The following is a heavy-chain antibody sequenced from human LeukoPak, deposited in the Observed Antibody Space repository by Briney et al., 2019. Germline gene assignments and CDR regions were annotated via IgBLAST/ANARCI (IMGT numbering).Heavy chain of an antibody. Sequence: SVKVSCKASGGTFSNYAISWVRQAPGQGLEWMGGIIPMFGAANYAQKFQGRVTIIADKSTSTAYMELSSLKSEDTAVYYCARDVLDYYDRSDYVTWGQGTLVTVSS. CDR1: GGTFSNYA. J-gene: IGHJ4*02. V-gene: IGHV1-69*06. CDR3: ARDVLDYYDRSDYVT. CDR2: IIPMFGAA. D-gene: IGHD3-22*01.